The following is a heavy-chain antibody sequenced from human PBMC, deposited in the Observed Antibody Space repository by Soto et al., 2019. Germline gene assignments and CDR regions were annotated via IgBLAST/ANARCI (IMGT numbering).Heavy chain of an antibody. CDR2: IYYSGST. CDR3: ARYNWSHWYLDL. CDR1: GGSISSGDYY. D-gene: IGHD1-20*01. V-gene: IGHV4-30-4*01. Sequence: PSETLSLTCTVSGGSISSGDYYWSWIRQPPGKGLEWIGYIYYSGSTYYNPSLKSRVTISVDTSKNQFSLKLSSVTAADTAVYYCARYNWSHWYLDLWGRGTLVTVSS. J-gene: IGHJ2*01.